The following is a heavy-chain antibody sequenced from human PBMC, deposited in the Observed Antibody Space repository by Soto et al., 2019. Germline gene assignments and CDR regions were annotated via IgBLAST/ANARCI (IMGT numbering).Heavy chain of an antibody. D-gene: IGHD2-2*01. V-gene: IGHV4-4*07. Sequence: SETLSLTCTVSGGSISTYYWSWIRQPAGKGLEWIGRIYASGSTNYNPSLKSRVTMSVATSKNQFSLKLSSVTAADTAVYYCARGGMVIIPTAAAFDYWGQGTLVTVSS. CDR2: IYASGST. J-gene: IGHJ4*02. CDR1: GGSISTYY. CDR3: ARGGMVIIPTAAAFDY.